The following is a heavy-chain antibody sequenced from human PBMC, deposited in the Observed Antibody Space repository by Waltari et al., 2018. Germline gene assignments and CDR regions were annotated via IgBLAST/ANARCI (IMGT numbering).Heavy chain of an antibody. CDR1: GFTFGDYA. Sequence: EVKLVESGGGLVQPGRSLRLSCTASGFTFGDYAMSWVRQAPGQGLEVVGFIRSKDYVGTTEYAAYVKGRFTISRDDSKSIAYLQMNILKTEDTAVYYCTRWGICGVSPPGLNYWGQGTLVTVSS. CDR3: TRWGICGVSPPGLNY. CDR2: IRSKDYVGTT. J-gene: IGHJ4*02. V-gene: IGHV3-49*04. D-gene: IGHD3-3*01.